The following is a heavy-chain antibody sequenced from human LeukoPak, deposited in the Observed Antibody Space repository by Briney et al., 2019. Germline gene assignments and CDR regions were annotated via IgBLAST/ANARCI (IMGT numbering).Heavy chain of an antibody. CDR2: ISGSSSYI. Sequence: PGGSLRLSCAASGFTFSSYSMNWVRQAPGKGLEWVSFISGSSSYIYFADSVKGRFTISRDNSKNTLYLQMNSLRAEDTAVYYCAKGEGDYDSSGYDYWGQGTLVTVSS. D-gene: IGHD3-22*01. J-gene: IGHJ4*02. CDR3: AKGEGDYDSSGYDY. CDR1: GFTFSSYS. V-gene: IGHV3-21*04.